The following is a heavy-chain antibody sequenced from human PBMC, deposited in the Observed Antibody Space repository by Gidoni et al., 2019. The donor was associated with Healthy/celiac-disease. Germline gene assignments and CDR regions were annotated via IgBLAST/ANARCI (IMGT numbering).Heavy chain of an antibody. CDR3: ARREMAIYAYYFDY. D-gene: IGHD2-21*01. V-gene: IGHV4-34*01. Sequence: QVQLQQWGAGLLKPSETLSLTCAVYGGSFSGYYWSWICQPPGKGLEWIGEINHSGSTNYNPSLKSRVTISVDTSKNQFSLKLSSVTAADTAVYYCARREMAIYAYYFDYWGQGTLVTVSS. J-gene: IGHJ4*02. CDR1: GGSFSGYY. CDR2: INHSGST.